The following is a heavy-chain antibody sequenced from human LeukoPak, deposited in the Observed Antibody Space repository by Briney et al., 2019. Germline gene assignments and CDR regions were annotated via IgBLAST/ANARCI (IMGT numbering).Heavy chain of an antibody. CDR1: GFXFSDYA. V-gene: IGHV3-23*01. Sequence: PGGSLRLSCVAPGFXFSDYAMSWVRQAPGKGLEWVSGIRGSGGRTYHADSVKGRFTISRDNSKNTLYLQMSSLRAEDTAVYYCAKDASAGSVSPFDYWGQGTLVTVSS. CDR3: AKDASAGSVSPFDY. D-gene: IGHD2-2*01. CDR2: IRGSGGRT. J-gene: IGHJ4*02.